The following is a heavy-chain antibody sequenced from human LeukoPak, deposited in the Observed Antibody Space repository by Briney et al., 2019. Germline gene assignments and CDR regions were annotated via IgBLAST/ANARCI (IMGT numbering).Heavy chain of an antibody. CDR3: ARGRGGYYFDY. J-gene: IGHJ4*02. V-gene: IGHV1-46*01. D-gene: IGHD5-12*01. CDR1: GYTFTSYY. CDR2: INPSGGST. Sequence: ASVKVSCKASGYTFTSYYMHWVRQAPGQGLEWMGIINPSGGSTSYAQKFQGRVTMTRDMSTSTVYMELSSLRSEDMAVYYCARGRGGYYFDYWGQGTLVTVSS.